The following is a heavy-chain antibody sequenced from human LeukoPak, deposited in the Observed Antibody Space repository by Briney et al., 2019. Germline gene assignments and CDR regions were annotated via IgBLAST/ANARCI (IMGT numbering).Heavy chain of an antibody. CDR3: AQDGDGYNWGPDY. CDR1: GFTFSSYG. Sequence: GGSLRLSCAASGFTFSSYGMHWVRQAPGKGLEWVAVISYDGSNKYYADSVKGRFTISRDNSKNTLYLQMNSLRAEDTAVYYCAQDGDGYNWGPDYWGQGTLVTVSS. J-gene: IGHJ4*02. CDR2: ISYDGSNK. D-gene: IGHD5-24*01. V-gene: IGHV3-30*18.